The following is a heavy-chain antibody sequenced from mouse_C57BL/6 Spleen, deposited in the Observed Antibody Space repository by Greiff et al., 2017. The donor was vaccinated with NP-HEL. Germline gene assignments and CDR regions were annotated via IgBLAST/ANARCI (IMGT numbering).Heavy chain of an antibody. CDR3: ARSPYDYEDFDY. J-gene: IGHJ2*01. V-gene: IGHV1-80*01. Sequence: QVQLQQSGAELVKPGASVKISCKASGYAFCSYWMNWVKQRPGKGLEWIGQIYPGDGDTNYNGKFKGKATLTADKSSSTAYMQLSSLTSEDSAVYFCARSPYDYEDFDYWGQGTTLTVSS. D-gene: IGHD2-4*01. CDR2: IYPGDGDT. CDR1: GYAFCSYW.